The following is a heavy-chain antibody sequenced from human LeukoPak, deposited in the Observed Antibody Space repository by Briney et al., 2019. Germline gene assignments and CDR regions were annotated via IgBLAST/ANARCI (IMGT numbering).Heavy chain of an antibody. CDR2: IYYSGST. D-gene: IGHD1-26*01. CDR3: ARDTVGATFPGAFDI. V-gene: IGHV4-59*12. Sequence: SETLSLTCTVSGGSISSYYWSWIRQPPGKGLEWIGYIYYSGSTNYNPSLKSRVTISLDTSKNQFSLKLSSVTAADTAVYYCARDTVGATFPGAFDIWGQGTIVTVSS. CDR1: GGSISSYY. J-gene: IGHJ3*02.